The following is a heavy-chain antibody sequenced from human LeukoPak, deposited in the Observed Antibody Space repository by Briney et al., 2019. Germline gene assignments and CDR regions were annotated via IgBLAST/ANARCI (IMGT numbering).Heavy chain of an antibody. CDR1: GYTFTDSY. V-gene: IGHV1-69*02. Sequence: ASVKVSCKASGYTFTDSYMDWVRQAPGQGLEWMGRIIPILGIANYAQKFQGRVTITADKSTSTAYMELSSLRSEDTAVYYCASANSGSYYYYGMDVWGQGTTVTVSS. CDR3: ASANSGSYYYYGMDV. J-gene: IGHJ6*02. CDR2: IIPILGIA. D-gene: IGHD1-26*01.